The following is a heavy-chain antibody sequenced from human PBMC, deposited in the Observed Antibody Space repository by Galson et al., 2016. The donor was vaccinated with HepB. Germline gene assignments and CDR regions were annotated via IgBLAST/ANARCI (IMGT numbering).Heavy chain of an antibody. CDR3: ARGDIVGAIFDY. CDR1: GFTFSSYS. CDR2: ISSSSSYI. J-gene: IGHJ4*02. Sequence: SLRLSCAASGFTFSSYSMNWVRQAPGKGLEWVSSISSSSSYIYYADSGKGRFTITRDNAKNSLYMQMNSLRAEDTAGYYCARGDIVGAIFDYWGQGTLVTVSS. D-gene: IGHD1-26*01. V-gene: IGHV3-21*01.